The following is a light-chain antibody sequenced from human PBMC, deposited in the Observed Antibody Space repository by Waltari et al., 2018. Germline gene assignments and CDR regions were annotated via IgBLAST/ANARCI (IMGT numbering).Light chain of an antibody. CDR2: AAS. V-gene: IGKV1-39*01. CDR1: QSISTS. J-gene: IGKJ4*01. Sequence: DIQVTQSPSSLSASVGDRVTIPCRTSQSISTSLNWNQQKPGKPPKLLSFAASALQSGVSSRFSGSGSQTDFTLTIRNLQPEDFATYYCQQSYRAPQTFGGGTKVDMK. CDR3: QQSYRAPQT.